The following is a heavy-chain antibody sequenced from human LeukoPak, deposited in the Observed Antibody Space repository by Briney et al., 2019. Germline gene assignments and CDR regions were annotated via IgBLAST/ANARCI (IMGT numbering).Heavy chain of an antibody. CDR2: VYTSGST. Sequence: SQTLSLTCTVSRGSISSAGYYWSWIRQPAGKGLEWIGRVYTSGSTNYNPSLKSRVTISVDTSKNQFSLKLSSVTAADTAVYYCATHCSSTSCYSTRFDYWGQGTLVTVSS. V-gene: IGHV4-61*02. CDR1: RGSISSAGYY. D-gene: IGHD2-2*01. CDR3: ATHCSSTSCYSTRFDY. J-gene: IGHJ4*02.